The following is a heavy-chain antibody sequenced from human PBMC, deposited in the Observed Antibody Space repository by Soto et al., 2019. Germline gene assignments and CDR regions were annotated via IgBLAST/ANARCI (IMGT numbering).Heavy chain of an antibody. Sequence: QVQLQQWGAGLLKPSETLSLTCAVYGGSFSGYYWTWIRQPPGTGLEWIWEINHSGSTNYNPSLTSRVTISVDTYKNQFSLKLTSVTAADTAVYYCARYKITGLFDYWGQGTLVTVSS. J-gene: IGHJ4*02. V-gene: IGHV4-34*01. CDR3: ARYKITGLFDY. D-gene: IGHD2-8*02. CDR1: GGSFSGYY. CDR2: INHSGST.